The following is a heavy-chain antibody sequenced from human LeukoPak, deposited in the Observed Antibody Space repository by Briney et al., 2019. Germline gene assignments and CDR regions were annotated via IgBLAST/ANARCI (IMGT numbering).Heavy chain of an antibody. D-gene: IGHD3-10*01. J-gene: IGHJ4*03. CDR1: RFTFSKYA. CDR2: FSGSGDST. Sequence: EGSLRLSCAASRFTFSKYAMSWIRQAPGKGLEWVSVFSGSGDSTYYADSVKGRFTIPRDNSKNTVYLQMNSLRADDTAVYYCAKDYYASSSGYFDYWGQGTLVTVSS. CDR3: AKDYYASSSGYFDY. V-gene: IGHV3-23*01.